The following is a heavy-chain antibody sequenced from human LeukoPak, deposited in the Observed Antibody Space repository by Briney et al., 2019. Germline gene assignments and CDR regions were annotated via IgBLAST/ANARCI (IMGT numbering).Heavy chain of an antibody. D-gene: IGHD3-22*01. CDR1: GGSISSSSYY. V-gene: IGHV4-39*01. Sequence: PSETLSLTCTVSGGSISSSSYYWGWIRQPPGKGLEWIGSIYYSGSTYYNPSLKSRVTISVDTSKNQFSLKLSSVTAADTAVYYCARLWYYYDSSGYSQNWYFDLWGRGTLVTVSS. CDR3: ARLWYYYDSSGYSQNWYFDL. CDR2: IYYSGST. J-gene: IGHJ2*01.